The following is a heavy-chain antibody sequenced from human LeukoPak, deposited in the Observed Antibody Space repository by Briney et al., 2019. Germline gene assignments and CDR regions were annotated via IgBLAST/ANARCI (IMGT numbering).Heavy chain of an antibody. V-gene: IGHV3-74*01. Sequence: GGSLGLSCAASGFTFSTYWMHWVRQAPGTGLVWVSRIKSDGSNSNYADCVKGRFTISRDNAKNTLYLQMNSLRAEDTAVYYCVRVGGRSSIGGDCWGQGTLVTVSS. CDR3: VRVGGRSSIGGDC. CDR1: GFTFSTYW. D-gene: IGHD3-10*01. J-gene: IGHJ4*02. CDR2: IKSDGSNS.